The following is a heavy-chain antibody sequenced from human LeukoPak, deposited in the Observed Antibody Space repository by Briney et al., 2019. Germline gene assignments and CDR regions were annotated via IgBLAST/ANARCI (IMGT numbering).Heavy chain of an antibody. V-gene: IGHV3-30*02. J-gene: IGHJ4*02. CDR1: GFTFSSYA. D-gene: IGHD1-26*01. Sequence: GGSLRLSCAASGFTFSSYAMHWVRQAPAKGLEWVAFIRYDESKTFYGDSVKGRFTVSRDSSKNTLYLQMNSLRAEDTAVYYCAKSHLPNSYSGTYYCDYWGQGTQVTVSS. CDR3: AKSHLPNSYSGTYYCDY. CDR2: IRYDESKT.